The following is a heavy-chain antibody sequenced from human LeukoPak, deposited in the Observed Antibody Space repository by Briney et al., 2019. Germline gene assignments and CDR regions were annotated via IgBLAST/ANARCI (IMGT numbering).Heavy chain of an antibody. CDR3: ARDEGSAEGYYYDSSGFDY. J-gene: IGHJ4*02. Sequence: ASVKVSCKASGYTFTSYAMIWVRQAPGQGLEWMGWINTNTGNPTYAQGFTGRFVFSLDTSVSTAYLQISSLKAEDTAVYYCARDEGSAEGYYYDSSGFDYWGQGTLVTVSS. V-gene: IGHV7-4-1*02. CDR1: GYTFTSYA. CDR2: INTNTGNP. D-gene: IGHD3-22*01.